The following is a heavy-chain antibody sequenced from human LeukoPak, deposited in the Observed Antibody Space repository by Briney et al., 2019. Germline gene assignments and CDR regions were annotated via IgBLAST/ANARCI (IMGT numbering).Heavy chain of an antibody. Sequence: GGSLRLSCAASGFTFSSHWMHWVRQTPGKGLVWVSRISSDASTTNYADSVKGRFTISRDNSKNTLYLQMNSLRAEDTAVYYCARAVVGAFDYWGQGTLVTVSS. CDR3: ARAVVGAFDY. J-gene: IGHJ4*02. D-gene: IGHD1-26*01. CDR1: GFTFSSHW. CDR2: ISSDASTT. V-gene: IGHV3-74*01.